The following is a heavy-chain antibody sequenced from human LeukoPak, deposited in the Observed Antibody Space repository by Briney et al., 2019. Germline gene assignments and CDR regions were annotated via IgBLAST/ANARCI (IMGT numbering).Heavy chain of an antibody. CDR1: RGTLSSYT. CDR3: ARGGHIVVVTATSMGSDWFDP. CDR2: IIPILGIA. V-gene: IGHV1-69*02. J-gene: IGHJ5*02. D-gene: IGHD2-21*02. Sequence: SVKVSCKASRGTLSSYTISWVRQAPAQGLEWMGRIIPILGIANYAQKFQGRVTITADKSTSTAYMELSSLRSEDTAVYYCARGGHIVVVTATSMGSDWFDPWGQGTVVSVSS.